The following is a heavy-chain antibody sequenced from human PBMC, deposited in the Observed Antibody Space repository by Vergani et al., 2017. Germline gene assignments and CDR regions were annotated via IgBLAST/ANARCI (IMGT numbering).Heavy chain of an antibody. CDR1: GFTFDTYT. V-gene: IGHV3-23*01. Sequence: EVQLLESGGGLVQPGGSRRLSCAGAGFTFDTYTMAYVRQAPGKGLECVATISSGGDYRFYAGSVKGRFTISRDNSKNTLVVQMNSQKDKDTAAYYCTTAWCLCYLHCEYFQYWGRGTMVTVPS. D-gene: IGHD2-21*01. CDR3: TTAWCLCYLHCEYFQY. CDR2: ISSGGDYR. J-gene: IGHJ2*01.